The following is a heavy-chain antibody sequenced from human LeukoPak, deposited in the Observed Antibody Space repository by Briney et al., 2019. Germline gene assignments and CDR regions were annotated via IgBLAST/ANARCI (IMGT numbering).Heavy chain of an antibody. CDR3: ASTRATHLSAAGTFQHQSYYFDY. CDR2: IHHSGST. J-gene: IGHJ4*02. CDR1: GYSISSGYY. D-gene: IGHD6-13*01. V-gene: IGHV4-38-2*01. Sequence: PSETLSLTCAVSGYSISSGYYWGWIRQPPGKGLEWIGSIHHSGSTYYNPSLKSRVTISVDTSKNQFSLKLSSVTAADTAVYYCASTRATHLSAAGTFQHQSYYFDYWGQGTLVTVSS.